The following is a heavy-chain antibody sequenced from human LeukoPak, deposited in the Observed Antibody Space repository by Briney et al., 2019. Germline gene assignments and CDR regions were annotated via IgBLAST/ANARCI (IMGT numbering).Heavy chain of an antibody. D-gene: IGHD3-10*01. CDR1: GFTFSSYS. CDR3: ARDSLGVALDY. V-gene: IGHV3-21*01. Sequence: GGSLRLSCAASGFTFSSYSMNWDRQAPGKGLEWVSSISSSSSYIYYADSVKGRFTISRDNAKNSLYLQMNSLRAEDTAVYYCARDSLGVALDYWGQGTLVTVSS. J-gene: IGHJ4*02. CDR2: ISSSSSYI.